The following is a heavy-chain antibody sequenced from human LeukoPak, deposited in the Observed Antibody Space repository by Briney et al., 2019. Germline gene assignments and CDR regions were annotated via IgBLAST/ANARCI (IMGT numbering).Heavy chain of an antibody. Sequence: GGSLRLSCAASGFTVSSNYMSWVRQAPGKGLEWVSAISGSGGNTYYADSVKGRFTISRDNSKNTLYLQMNSLRAEDTAVYYCAKDALLTMIVVALDYWGQGTLVTVSS. D-gene: IGHD3-22*01. CDR2: ISGSGGNT. CDR3: AKDALLTMIVVALDY. V-gene: IGHV3-23*01. CDR1: GFTVSSNY. J-gene: IGHJ4*02.